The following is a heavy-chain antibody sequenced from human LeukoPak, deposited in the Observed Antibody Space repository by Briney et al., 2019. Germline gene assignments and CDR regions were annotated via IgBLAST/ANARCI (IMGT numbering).Heavy chain of an antibody. D-gene: IGHD3-10*01. CDR3: ARAAPTIGAGSLDYYYYYGMDV. Sequence: SVKVSCKASGGTFSSYAISWVRQAPGQGLEWMGRIIPILGIANYAQKFQGRVTITADKSTSTAYMELSSLRPEDTAVYYCARAAPTIGAGSLDYYYYYGMDVWGQGTTVTVSS. V-gene: IGHV1-69*04. CDR1: GGTFSSYA. J-gene: IGHJ6*02. CDR2: IIPILGIA.